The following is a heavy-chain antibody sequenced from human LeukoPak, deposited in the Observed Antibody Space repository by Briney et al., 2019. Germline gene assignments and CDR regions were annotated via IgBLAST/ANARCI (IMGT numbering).Heavy chain of an antibody. D-gene: IGHD3-3*01. Sequence: PGGSLRLSCAASGFTVSSNYMSWVRQAPGKGLEWVSVIYSGGSTYYADSVKGRFTISRDNSKNTLYLQMNSLRAEDTAVYYCAKVGFYDFWSGYQVMDVWGQGTTVTVSS. V-gene: IGHV3-66*01. J-gene: IGHJ6*02. CDR3: AKVGFYDFWSGYQVMDV. CDR2: IYSGGST. CDR1: GFTVSSNY.